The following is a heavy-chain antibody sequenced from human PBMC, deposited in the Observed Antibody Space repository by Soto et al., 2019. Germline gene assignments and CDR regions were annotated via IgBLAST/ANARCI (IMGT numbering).Heavy chain of an antibody. CDR1: GYTLTTYG. V-gene: IGHV1-18*01. CDR2: ISAYNDHT. D-gene: IGHD1-1*01. J-gene: IGHJ4*02. Sequence: ASVKVSCKAAGYTLTTYGVSWVRQAPGQGLEWVGWISAYNDHTNYAQKFQGRVTMTTDTSTSAAYMELRSLRSDDTAVYYCARGTYFDYWGQGTLVTVSS. CDR3: ARGTYFDY.